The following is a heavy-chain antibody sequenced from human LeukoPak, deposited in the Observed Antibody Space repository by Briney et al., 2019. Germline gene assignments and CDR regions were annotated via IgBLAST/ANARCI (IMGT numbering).Heavy chain of an antibody. CDR3: ARASAIFGGLLDY. Sequence: PGGSLRLSCAASGFTFSSYEMNWVRQAPGKGLEWVSGITGSGGSTYYADSVKGRFTISRDNSKNTLYLQMNSLRAEDTAVYYCARASAIFGGLLDYWGQGTLVTVSS. D-gene: IGHD3-3*01. CDR1: GFTFSSYE. V-gene: IGHV3-23*01. CDR2: ITGSGGST. J-gene: IGHJ4*02.